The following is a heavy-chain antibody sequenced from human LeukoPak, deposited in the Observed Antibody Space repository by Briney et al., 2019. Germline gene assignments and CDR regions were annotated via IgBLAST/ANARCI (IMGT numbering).Heavy chain of an antibody. CDR1: GFTVSSNY. Sequence: GGSLRLSCAASGFTVSSNYMSWVCQAPGKGLEWGSVIYSAGSTYYADSVKGRFTISRDNSKNTVYLQMNSLRAEDTAVYYCARSIWGAMTAVVRWPDDAFDIWGQGTMVTVSS. V-gene: IGHV3-53*01. J-gene: IGHJ3*02. CDR3: ARSIWGAMTAVVRWPDDAFDI. CDR2: IYSAGST. D-gene: IGHD4-23*01.